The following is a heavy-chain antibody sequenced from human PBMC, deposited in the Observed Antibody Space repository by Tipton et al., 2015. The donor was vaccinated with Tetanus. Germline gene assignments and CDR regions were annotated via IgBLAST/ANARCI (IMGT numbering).Heavy chain of an antibody. D-gene: IGHD2/OR15-2a*01. CDR1: GVSISSYY. V-gene: IGHV4-59*08. CDR3: ARAAGFLGLTHDF. J-gene: IGHJ4*02. CDR2: IFYAGST. Sequence: LRLSCTVSGVSISSYYWSWIRQSPGKGLEWIGYIFYAGSTNSNPSLKSRVTISMDRSNTQFSLRLDSLTAADTAVYYCARAAGFLGLTHDFWGRGTLVSVSS.